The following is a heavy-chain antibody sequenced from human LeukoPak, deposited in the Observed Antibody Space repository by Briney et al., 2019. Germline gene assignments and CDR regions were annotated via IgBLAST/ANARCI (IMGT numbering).Heavy chain of an antibody. CDR1: GLTFSSFW. CDR2: INSDGSST. D-gene: IGHD1-26*01. Sequence: PPGGSLRLSCAASGLTFSSFWMHWVRQAPGKGLVWVSGINSDGSSTTYADSVKGRFTISRNNAKNTLYLQMNSLRAEDTAVYYCAKGPRRVWELPFDYWGQGTLVTVSS. CDR3: AKGPRRVWELPFDY. V-gene: IGHV3-74*01. J-gene: IGHJ4*02.